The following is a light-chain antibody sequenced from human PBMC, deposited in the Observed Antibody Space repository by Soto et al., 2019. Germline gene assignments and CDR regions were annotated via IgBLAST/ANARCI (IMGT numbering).Light chain of an antibody. Sequence: EIVLTQSPATLSLSPGERATLSCRASQSISTYLAWYQHKPGQAPRLLIYDASNRATGIPARFSGSGSGTDFTLTISSLEPEDFATYYCQQYSDFLISFGPGTTVDFK. CDR1: QSISTY. J-gene: IGKJ3*01. V-gene: IGKV3-11*01. CDR3: QQYSDFLIS. CDR2: DAS.